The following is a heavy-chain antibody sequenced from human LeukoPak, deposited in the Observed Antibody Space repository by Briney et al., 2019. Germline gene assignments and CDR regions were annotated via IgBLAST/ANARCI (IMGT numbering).Heavy chain of an antibody. D-gene: IGHD5-12*01. V-gene: IGHV5-51*01. CDR2: IHPSDSET. CDR1: GHDFTSYW. J-gene: IGHJ4*02. Sequence: GESLKISCRSSGHDFTSYWIAWVRQLPGKGLEWMGIIHPSDSETQYGPSFQGQVTISADNSIRTAYLQWSRLKASHTAMYYCARRGYSGYSPLDSWGQGTLVTVSS. CDR3: ARRGYSGYSPLDS.